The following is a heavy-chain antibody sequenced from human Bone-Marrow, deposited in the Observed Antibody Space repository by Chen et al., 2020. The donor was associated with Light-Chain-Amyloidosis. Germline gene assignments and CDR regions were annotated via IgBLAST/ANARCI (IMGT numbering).Heavy chain of an antibody. Sequence: VQLVESGGGVVQPGGSLRLSCAASGFTFSSYGMHWVRQAPGKGLGWVAFIRFDGSNKYYADSVKGRFTISRDNSKNTLYLQMISLRAEDPAVYYCAKGGSGLVGYWGQGTLVTVSS. CDR3: AKGGSGLVGY. V-gene: IGHV3-30*02. CDR2: IRFDGSNK. J-gene: IGHJ4*02. CDR1: GFTFSSYG. D-gene: IGHD1-26*01.